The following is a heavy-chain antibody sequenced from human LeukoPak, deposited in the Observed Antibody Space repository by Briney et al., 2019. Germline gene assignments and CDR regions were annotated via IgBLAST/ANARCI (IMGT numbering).Heavy chain of an antibody. CDR2: IHTNGRT. Sequence: KPSETLSLTCTVSGGSISSGSYYWSWIRQSAGKGLEWIGRIHTNGRTNYRPSLKSRVTMSVDTSRNQFSLKLSSVTAADTAVYYCARGTNRYSYGYAYNYHYMDVWGKGITVTIFS. V-gene: IGHV4-61*02. CDR1: GGSISSGSYY. CDR3: ARGTNRYSYGYAYNYHYMDV. J-gene: IGHJ6*03. D-gene: IGHD5-18*01.